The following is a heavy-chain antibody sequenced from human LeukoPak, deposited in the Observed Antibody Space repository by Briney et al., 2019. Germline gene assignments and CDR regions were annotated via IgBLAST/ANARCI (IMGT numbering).Heavy chain of an antibody. Sequence: GGSLRLSCAASGYTFSRCWMHWVRQGPGKGLVWVSRINEDGSSTSYAKSVRGRFTISRDNAKNTLYLQMNSLRAEDAAVYYCTTDTFGARDSWGQGTLVTVSS. CDR2: INEDGSST. V-gene: IGHV3-74*01. CDR1: GYTFSRCW. J-gene: IGHJ4*02. CDR3: TTDTFGARDS. D-gene: IGHD3-10*01.